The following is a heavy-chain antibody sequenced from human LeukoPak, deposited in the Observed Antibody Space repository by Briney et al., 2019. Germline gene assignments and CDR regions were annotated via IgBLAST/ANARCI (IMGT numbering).Heavy chain of an antibody. CDR1: GYTFTSYG. J-gene: IGHJ6*03. CDR3: ARDRPYSGSYYPRPSSYYMDV. V-gene: IGHV1-18*01. D-gene: IGHD1-26*01. Sequence: ALVKVSCKASGYTFTSYGISWVRQAPGQGLEWMGWISAYNGNTNYAQKLQGRVTMTTDTSTSTAYMELRSLRSDDTAVYYCARDRPYSGSYYPRPSSYYMDVWGKGTTVTVSS. CDR2: ISAYNGNT.